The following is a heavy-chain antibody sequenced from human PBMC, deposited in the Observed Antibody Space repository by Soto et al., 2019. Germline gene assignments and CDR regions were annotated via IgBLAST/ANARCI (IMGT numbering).Heavy chain of an antibody. CDR2: IRASGGST. D-gene: IGHD6-19*01. J-gene: IGHJ4*02. V-gene: IGHV3-23*01. Sequence: TGGSLRLSCAASGFTFSSFAMSWVRQAPGKGLEWVSVIRASGGSTYYADSVKGRFTISRDNSKNTLYLQMNSLRAEDTAVYYCAKVISSGWYDPFDYWGQGTLVTVSS. CDR3: AKVISSGWYDPFDY. CDR1: GFTFSSFA.